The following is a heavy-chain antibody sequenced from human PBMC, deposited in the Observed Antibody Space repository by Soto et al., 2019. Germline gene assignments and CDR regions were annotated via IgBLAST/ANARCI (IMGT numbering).Heavy chain of an antibody. CDR1: GFSFDDFV. CDR3: AKGVATAVQALDY. V-gene: IGHV3-9*01. J-gene: IGHJ4*02. Sequence: GGSLRLSCVASGFSFDDFVMNWVRQRPGKGLEWVSSVSWNSGAKLYADSVKGRFAISRDSAKKSVYLQMNSLRPDDTAFYYCAKGVATAVQALDYWGQGTLVTVAS. CDR2: VSWNSGAK. D-gene: IGHD2-21*02.